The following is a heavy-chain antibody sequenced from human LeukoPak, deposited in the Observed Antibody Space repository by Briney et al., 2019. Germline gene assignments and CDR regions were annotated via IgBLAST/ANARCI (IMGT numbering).Heavy chain of an antibody. V-gene: IGHV3-64*01. CDR1: GFTFSSYA. Sequence: PGGSLRLSCAASGFTFSSYAMHWVRQAPGKGLEYVSAISSNGGSTYYANSVKGRFTISRDNSKNTLYLQMGSLRAEDMAVYYCARGTGHYYDSSGYSPHWGQGTLVTVSS. CDR2: ISSNGGST. J-gene: IGHJ4*02. D-gene: IGHD3-22*01. CDR3: ARGTGHYYDSSGYSPH.